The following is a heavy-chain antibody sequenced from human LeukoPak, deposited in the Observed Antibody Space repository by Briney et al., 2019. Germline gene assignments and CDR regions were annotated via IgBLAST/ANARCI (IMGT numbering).Heavy chain of an antibody. CDR1: GGSISSYY. CDR2: IYYSGST. Sequence: SETLSLTCTVSGGSISSYYWSWIRQPPGKGLEWIGYIYYSGSTNYNPSLKSRVTISVDTSKNQFSLKLSSVTAADMAVYYCAAAGGQLGNWFDPWGQGTLVTVSS. D-gene: IGHD6-13*01. J-gene: IGHJ5*02. CDR3: AAAGGQLGNWFDP. V-gene: IGHV4-59*01.